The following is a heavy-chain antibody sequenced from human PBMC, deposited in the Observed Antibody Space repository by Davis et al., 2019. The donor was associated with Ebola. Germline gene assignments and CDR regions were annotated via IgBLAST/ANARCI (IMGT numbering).Heavy chain of an antibody. J-gene: IGHJ2*01. CDR1: GFTFSSYW. CDR3: ARDSDNRERYFDL. Sequence: GESLKISCAASGFTFSSYWMSWVRQAPGKGLEWVANIKQDGSEKYYVDSVKGRFTISRDNAKNSLYLQMNSLRAEDTALYHCARDSDNRERYFDLWGRGTLVTVSS. V-gene: IGHV3-7*03. D-gene: IGHD3-22*01. CDR2: IKQDGSEK.